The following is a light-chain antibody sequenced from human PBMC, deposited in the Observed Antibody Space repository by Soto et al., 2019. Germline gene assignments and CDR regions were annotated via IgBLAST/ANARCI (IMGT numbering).Light chain of an antibody. J-gene: IGKJ4*01. CDR2: AAS. CDR3: QQGYSTPLT. Sequence: DIQMTQSPSSLSASVGDRVTIACRASQTLDTYLNWYQQEPGKAPKLLIYAASSLQSGVPSRFSGSGSGTDFTLTISSLQPEDFAIYYCQQGYSTPLTFGGGTKVDIK. CDR1: QTLDTY. V-gene: IGKV1-39*01.